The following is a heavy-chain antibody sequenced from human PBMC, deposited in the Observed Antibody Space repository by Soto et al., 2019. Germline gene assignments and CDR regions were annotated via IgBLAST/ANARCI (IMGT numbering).Heavy chain of an antibody. V-gene: IGHV3-9*01. CDR1: GVTSENYG. CDR3: AKDTGPN. J-gene: IGHJ4*02. CDR2: ISWNSNTI. Sequence: PLRLSCAAAGVTSENYGMHWVRQAPGKGLEWVSGISWNSNTIAYADSVKGRFTISRDNAKNSLYLQMNSLRAEDTAFYYCAKDTGPNWGQGTLVTVSS.